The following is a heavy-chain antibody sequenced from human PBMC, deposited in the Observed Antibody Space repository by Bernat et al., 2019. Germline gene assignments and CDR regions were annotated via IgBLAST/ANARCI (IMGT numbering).Heavy chain of an antibody. D-gene: IGHD2-2*01. V-gene: IGHV3-30*03. CDR1: GFSFSSHG. CDR3: TRGCPGSTTCYIVDY. Sequence: QVQLMESGGGVVQPGRSLGLSCAASGFSFSSHGMHWVRQAPGKGLEWVAVISSDGSTKTYRDSVRGRFTISRDNSKNTLYLEMNSLRAEDTALYYCTRGCPGSTTCYIVDYWGQGTLVPVSS. J-gene: IGHJ4*02. CDR2: ISSDGSTK.